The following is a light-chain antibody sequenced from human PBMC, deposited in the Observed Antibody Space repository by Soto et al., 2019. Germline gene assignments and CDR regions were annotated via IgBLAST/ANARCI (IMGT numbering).Light chain of an antibody. J-gene: IGLJ3*02. CDR2: DVS. Sequence: QSVMGPPSPVSGSPGNSITISCTGTSLDVGGYCLVSWYEQHPGKAPKLIIYDVSNRPSGVSTRFSGFKSGNTASLTISGLQAEEEADYFCSSSTSRATIVFGGGTKATV. V-gene: IGLV2-14*03. CDR3: SSSTSRATIV. CDR1: SLDVGGYCL.